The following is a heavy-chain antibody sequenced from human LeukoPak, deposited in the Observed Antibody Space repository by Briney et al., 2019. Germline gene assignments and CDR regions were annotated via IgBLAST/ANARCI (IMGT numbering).Heavy chain of an antibody. CDR3: ARANLGWFDP. D-gene: IGHD3-10*01. CDR1: GGSFSGYY. CDR2: INHSGST. J-gene: IGHJ5*02. Sequence: PSETLSLTCAVYGGSFSGYYWSWIRQPPWKGLEWIGEINHSGSTNYNPSLKSRVTISVDTSKNQFSLKLSSVTAADTAVYYCARANLGWFDPWGQGTLVTVSS. V-gene: IGHV4-34*01.